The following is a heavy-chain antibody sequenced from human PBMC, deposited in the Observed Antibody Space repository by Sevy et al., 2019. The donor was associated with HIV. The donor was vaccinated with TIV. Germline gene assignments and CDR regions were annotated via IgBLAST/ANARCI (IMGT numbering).Heavy chain of an antibody. Sequence: GESLKISCKGSGYSFTSYWIGWVRQMPGKGLEWMGIIYPGDSDTRYSPSFQGQVTISADKSISTAYLQWSSLKASDTAMYYCARLHGSGSYYNSNFDYWGQRTLVTVSS. CDR3: ARLHGSGSYYNSNFDY. CDR2: IYPGDSDT. J-gene: IGHJ4*02. D-gene: IGHD3-10*01. V-gene: IGHV5-51*01. CDR1: GYSFTSYW.